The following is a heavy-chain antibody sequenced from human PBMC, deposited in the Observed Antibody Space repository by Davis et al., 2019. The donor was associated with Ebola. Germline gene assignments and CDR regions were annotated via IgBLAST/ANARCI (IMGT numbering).Heavy chain of an antibody. V-gene: IGHV6-1*01. CDR2: TYYRSKWYN. CDR3: ARGGNARHFDY. CDR1: GDSVSSNSAA. Sequence: SEILSPTCAISGDSVSSNSAAWNWIRRSPSRGLEWLGRTYYRSKWYNDYAVSVKSRITINPDTSKNQFSLQLNSVTPEDTAVYYCARGGNARHFDYWGQGTLVTVSS. J-gene: IGHJ4*02. D-gene: IGHD1-1*01.